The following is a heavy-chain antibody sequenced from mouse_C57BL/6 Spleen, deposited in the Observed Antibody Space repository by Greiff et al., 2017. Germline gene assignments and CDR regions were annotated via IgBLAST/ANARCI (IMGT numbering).Heavy chain of an antibody. D-gene: IGHD2-3*01. CDR3: ETFYECYPYLYVDV. CDR2: INPNNGGT. V-gene: IGHV1-22*01. J-gene: IGHJ1*03. Sequence: EVQLQQSGPELVKPGASVKMSCKASGYTFNDYNMHWVKQSHGKSLEWIGNINPNNGGTSYNQKLKGKATLTVNKSSSTAYMVLRSLTSEDSAVYDCETFYECYPYLYVDVWGTGTTVTVSS. CDR1: GYTFNDYN.